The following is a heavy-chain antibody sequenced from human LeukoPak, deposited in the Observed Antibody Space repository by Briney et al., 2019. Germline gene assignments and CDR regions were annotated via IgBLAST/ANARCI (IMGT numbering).Heavy chain of an antibody. CDR2: MNQDGRAR. V-gene: IGHV3-7*01. Sequence: GGPLRLSCAASGFTFSTYWMNWVRQAPGKGLEWVANMNQDGRARYYVDSVKGRFTISRDNAKNSLYLQMNSLRAEDTAVYYCARDNKPAVDYWGQGTLVTVSS. CDR3: ARDNKPAVDY. J-gene: IGHJ4*02. CDR1: GFTFSTYW. D-gene: IGHD2-2*01.